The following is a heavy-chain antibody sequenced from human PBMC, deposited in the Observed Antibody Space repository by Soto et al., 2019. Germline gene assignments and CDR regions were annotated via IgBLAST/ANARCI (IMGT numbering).Heavy chain of an antibody. Sequence: QVQLVQSGAEVKKPGASVKVSCKASGYTCTSYGISWVRQAPGQGLEWIGWISAYNGNTNYAQKLQGRVTMTTDTSTSSAYMELRSLRSDDTAVYYCARKDYYDSSGYRRDFDYWGQGTLVTVSS. CDR3: ARKDYYDSSGYRRDFDY. CDR1: GYTCTSYG. V-gene: IGHV1-18*01. CDR2: ISAYNGNT. J-gene: IGHJ4*02. D-gene: IGHD3-22*01.